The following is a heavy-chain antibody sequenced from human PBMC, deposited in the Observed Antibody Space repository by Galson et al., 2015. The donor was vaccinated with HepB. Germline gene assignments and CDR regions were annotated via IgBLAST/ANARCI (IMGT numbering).Heavy chain of an antibody. CDR2: ISYDGSNK. Sequence: SLRLSCAASGFTFSSYGMHWVRQAPGKGLEWVAVISYDGSNKYYADSVKGRFTTSRDNSKNTLYLQMNSLRAEDTAVYYCAKDITQFAYSSSWYDGTFDYWGQGTLVTVSS. J-gene: IGHJ4*02. CDR3: AKDITQFAYSSSWYDGTFDY. CDR1: GFTFSSYG. V-gene: IGHV3-30*18. D-gene: IGHD6-13*01.